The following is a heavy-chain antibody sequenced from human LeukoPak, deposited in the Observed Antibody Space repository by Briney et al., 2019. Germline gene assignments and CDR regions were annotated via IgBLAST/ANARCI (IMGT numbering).Heavy chain of an antibody. CDR3: ARAHDAFDI. J-gene: IGHJ3*02. V-gene: IGHV4-30-4*08. Sequence: PSETLSLTCSVSGGSISSFGDDWSWIRQPPGKGLEWIGCTYYSGNSYYNPSLRSRITISVDTSKNQFSLKLSSVTAADTAVYYCARAHDAFDIWGQGTMVTVSS. CDR2: TYYSGNS. CDR1: GGSISSFGDD.